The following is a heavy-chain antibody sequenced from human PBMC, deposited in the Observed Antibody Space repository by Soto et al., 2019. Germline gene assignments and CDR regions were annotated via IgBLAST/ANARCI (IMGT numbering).Heavy chain of an antibody. Sequence: ASVKVSCKASGYTFTSYDINWVRQATGQGFEWMGWMNPNSGNTGYAQKFQGRVTMTRDTSITTAYMELSSLRVEDTAVYYCARDDEHWSDCDLGYWGQGVLVTVSS. V-gene: IGHV1-8*01. CDR1: GYTFTSYD. J-gene: IGHJ4*02. CDR2: MNPNSGNT. D-gene: IGHD3-22*01. CDR3: ARDDEHWSDCDLGY.